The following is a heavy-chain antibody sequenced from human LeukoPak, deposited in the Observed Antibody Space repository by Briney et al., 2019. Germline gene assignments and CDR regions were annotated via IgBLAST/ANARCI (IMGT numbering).Heavy chain of an antibody. D-gene: IGHD5-12*01. V-gene: IGHV5-51*01. Sequence: GESLKISCKGSGYSFISYWIGWVRQMPGRGLEWMGIIYPRDSDTIYSPSFQGQITISADKSISAAYLQLGSLKASDTAIYYCARRPGYSGHRDPFDYWGQGTLVTVSS. CDR1: GYSFISYW. CDR2: IYPRDSDT. J-gene: IGHJ4*02. CDR3: ARRPGYSGHRDPFDY.